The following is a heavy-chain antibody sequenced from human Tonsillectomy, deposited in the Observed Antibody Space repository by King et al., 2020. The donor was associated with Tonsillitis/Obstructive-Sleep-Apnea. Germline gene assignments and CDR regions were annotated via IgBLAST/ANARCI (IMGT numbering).Heavy chain of an antibody. CDR3: ARAGEGGASAYYYFGMDV. CDR1: GFTFSSYA. CDR2: TSYDGSNK. D-gene: IGHD1-26*01. V-gene: IGHV3-30*04. J-gene: IGHJ6*02. Sequence: VQLVESGGGVVQPGRSLRLSCAASGFTFSSYAMHWVRQAPGKGLEWVAVTSYDGSNKYYADSVKGRFTISRDNSKNTLYLQMNSLRAEDTAVYSWARAGEGGASAYYYFGMDVWGQGTTVTVSS.